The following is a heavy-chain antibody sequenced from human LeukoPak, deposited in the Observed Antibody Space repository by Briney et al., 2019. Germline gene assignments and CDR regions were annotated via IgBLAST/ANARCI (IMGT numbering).Heavy chain of an antibody. CDR3: ARAGDYVWGSYRCFPFDY. CDR2: INPNSGGT. V-gene: IGHV1-2*02. Sequence: ASVKVSCKASGYTFTGYYMHWVRQAPGQGLEWMGWINPNSGGTNYAQKFQGRVTMTRDTSISTAYMELSRLRSDDTAVYYCARAGDYVWGSYRCFPFDYWGQGTLVTVSS. CDR1: GYTFTGYY. D-gene: IGHD3-16*02. J-gene: IGHJ4*02.